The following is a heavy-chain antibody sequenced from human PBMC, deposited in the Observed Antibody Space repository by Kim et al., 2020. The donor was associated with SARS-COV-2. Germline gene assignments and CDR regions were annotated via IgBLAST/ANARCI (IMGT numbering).Heavy chain of an antibody. V-gene: IGHV3-21*01. CDR3: AKGYCSSTSCYAKYYYYYGMDV. CDR1: GFTFSSYS. D-gene: IGHD2-2*01. J-gene: IGHJ6*02. CDR2: ISSSSSYI. Sequence: GGSLRLSCAASGFTFSSYSMNWVRQAPGKGLEWVSSISSSSSYIYYADSVKGRFTISRDNAKNSLYLQMNSLRAEDTAVYYCAKGYCSSTSCYAKYYYYYGMDVWGQGTTVTVSS.